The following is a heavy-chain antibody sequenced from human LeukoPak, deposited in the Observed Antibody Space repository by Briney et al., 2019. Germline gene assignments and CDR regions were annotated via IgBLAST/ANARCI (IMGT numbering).Heavy chain of an antibody. CDR3: ARDWIVDTAMARKFDY. J-gene: IGHJ4*02. V-gene: IGHV1-2*02. D-gene: IGHD5-18*01. CDR2: INPNSGGT. CDR1: GYTFIGYY. Sequence: ASVKVSCKTSGYTFIGYYMHWVRQAPGQGLEWMGWINPNSGGTNYAQKFQGRVTMARDTSISTAYMELSRLRSDDTAVYYCARDWIVDTAMARKFDYWGQGTLVTVSS.